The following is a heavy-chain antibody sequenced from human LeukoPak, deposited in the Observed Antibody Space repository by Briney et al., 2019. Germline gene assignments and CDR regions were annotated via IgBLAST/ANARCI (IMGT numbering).Heavy chain of an antibody. CDR1: GFTFSSYW. CDR3: VRYSSSWSPNYYYGMDV. CDR2: IKQDGSEK. V-gene: IGHV3-7*01. J-gene: IGHJ6*02. Sequence: PGGSLRLSCAASGFTFSSYWMSWVRQAPGKGLEWVANIKQDGSEKYYVDSVKGRFTISRDNAKNSLYLQMSSLRAEDTAVYYCVRYSSSWSPNYYYGMDVWGQGTTVTVSS. D-gene: IGHD6-13*01.